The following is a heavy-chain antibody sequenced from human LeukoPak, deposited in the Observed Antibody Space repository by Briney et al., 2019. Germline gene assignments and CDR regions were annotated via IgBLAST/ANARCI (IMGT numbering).Heavy chain of an antibody. D-gene: IGHD2-2*01. Sequence: GGSLRLSCAASGFTFITYAMHWVRQAPGKGLEWVAVIWYDGSNKYYADSVKGRFTISRDNSKNTLYLQMNSLRAEDTAVYYCARDRYCSSTSCNDYYYYGMDVWGQGTTVTVSS. J-gene: IGHJ6*02. CDR1: GFTFITYA. CDR3: ARDRYCSSTSCNDYYYYGMDV. CDR2: IWYDGSNK. V-gene: IGHV3-33*08.